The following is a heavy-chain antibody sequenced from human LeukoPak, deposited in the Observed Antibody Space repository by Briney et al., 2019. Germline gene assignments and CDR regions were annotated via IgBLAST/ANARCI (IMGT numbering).Heavy chain of an antibody. D-gene: IGHD3-10*01. CDR1: GGTFSSYA. CDR3: AGLPRTMVRGKRNFQH. V-gene: IGHV1-69*01. Sequence: SVKVSCKASGGTFSSYAIGWVRQAPGQGLEWMGGIIPIFGTANYAQKFQGRVTITADESTSTAYMELSSLRSEDTAVYYCAGLPRTMVRGKRNFQHWGQGTLVTVSS. CDR2: IIPIFGTA. J-gene: IGHJ1*01.